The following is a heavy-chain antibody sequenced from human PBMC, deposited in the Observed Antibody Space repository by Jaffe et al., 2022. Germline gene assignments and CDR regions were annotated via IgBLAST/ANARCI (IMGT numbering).Heavy chain of an antibody. J-gene: IGHJ5*02. CDR1: GYTFTSYD. CDR2: MNPNSGNT. D-gene: IGHD5-18*01. CDR3: ARVRSFYGYYWFDP. V-gene: IGHV1-8*01. Sequence: QVQLVQSGAEVKKPGASVKVSCKASGYTFTSYDINWVRQATGQGLEWMGWMNPNSGNTGYAQKFQGRVTMTRNTSISTAYMELSSLRSEDTAVYYCARVRSFYGYYWFDPWGQGTLVTVSS.